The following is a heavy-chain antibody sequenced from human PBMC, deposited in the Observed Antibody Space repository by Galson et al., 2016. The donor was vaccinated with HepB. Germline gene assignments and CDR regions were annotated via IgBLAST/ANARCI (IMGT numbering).Heavy chain of an antibody. Sequence: SLRLSCAASGFTFNAYAMIWVRQAPGKGLEWVSSIFGSGSGKYYADSVKGRFTVSRDNSKNMVYLQMNGLRAEDTAVYYCAKAAGSGPLMYWYFDRWGRGTPVTVSS. CDR2: IFGSGSGK. V-gene: IGHV3-23*01. CDR1: GFTFNAYA. D-gene: IGHD3-10*01. CDR3: AKAAGSGPLMYWYFDR. J-gene: IGHJ2*01.